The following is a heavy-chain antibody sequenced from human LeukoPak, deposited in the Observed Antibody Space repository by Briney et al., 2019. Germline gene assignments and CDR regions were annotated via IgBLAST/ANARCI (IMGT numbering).Heavy chain of an antibody. V-gene: IGHV3-7*03. CDR1: GFMFSDSW. J-gene: IGHJ4*02. Sequence: PGGSLRLSCVASGFMFSDSWMSWVRQAPGKGLEWVADIDKDGSEKDYVDSVSGRFTISRDNAKNSVYLQMDSLRAEDTAVYYCARVGDSGWRHFDYWGQGTLVTVSS. D-gene: IGHD6-19*01. CDR3: ARVGDSGWRHFDY. CDR2: IDKDGSEK.